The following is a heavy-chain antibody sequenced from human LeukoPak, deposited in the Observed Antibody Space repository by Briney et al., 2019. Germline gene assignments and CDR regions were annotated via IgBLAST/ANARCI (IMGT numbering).Heavy chain of an antibody. V-gene: IGHV3-7*01. CDR2: IKQDGSEK. J-gene: IGHJ4*02. Sequence: PGGSLRLSCAASGFTFSDYYMSWVRQAPGKGLEWVANIKQDGSEKYYVDSVKGRFTISRDNAKNSLYLQMNSLRAEDTAVYYCARVWEWELLDYWGQGTLVTVSS. CDR1: GFTFSDYY. D-gene: IGHD1-26*01. CDR3: ARVWEWELLDY.